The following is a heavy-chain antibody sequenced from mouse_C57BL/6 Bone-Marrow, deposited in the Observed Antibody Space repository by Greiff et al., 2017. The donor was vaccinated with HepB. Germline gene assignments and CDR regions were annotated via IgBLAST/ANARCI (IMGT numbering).Heavy chain of an antibody. Sequence: EVQRVESGGGLVQPGGSLSLSCAASGFTFTDYYMSWVRQPPGKALEWLGFIRNKANGYTTEYSASVKGRFTISRDNSQSILYLQMNALRAEDSATYYCARLHAWSPYFDYWGQGTTLTVSS. CDR1: GFTFTDYY. D-gene: IGHD1-1*02. J-gene: IGHJ2*01. V-gene: IGHV7-3*01. CDR2: IRNKANGYTT. CDR3: ARLHAWSPYFDY.